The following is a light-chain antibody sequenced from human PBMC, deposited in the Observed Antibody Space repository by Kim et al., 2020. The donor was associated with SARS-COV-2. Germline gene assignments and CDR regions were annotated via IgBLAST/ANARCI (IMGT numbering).Light chain of an antibody. CDR3: QYYGYSLLT. Sequence: EIVLTQSPGTLSLSPGERGTLSCRASQIVSSGFLAWYQQKPGQAPRLLIYGASSRATGIPDRFSGTGSGTDFTLTVSRLEPEDFAVYYCQYYGYSLLTFGGGTKVDIK. V-gene: IGKV3-20*01. J-gene: IGKJ4*01. CDR1: QIVSSGF. CDR2: GAS.